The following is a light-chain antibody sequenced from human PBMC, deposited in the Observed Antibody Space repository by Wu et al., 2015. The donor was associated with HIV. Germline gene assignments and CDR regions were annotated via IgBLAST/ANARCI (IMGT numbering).Light chain of an antibody. CDR3: QYRTT. J-gene: IGKJ5*01. V-gene: IGKV3D-15*01. CDR2: DAS. CDR1: QGVKSD. Sequence: EIVMTQSPDTLSVSPGDRATLSCRASQGVKSDLAWYQQKPGQTPRLLFFDASNRATGIPPRFSGRGSETDFTLTISSLESEDFALCYCQYRTTFGQGTRLESK.